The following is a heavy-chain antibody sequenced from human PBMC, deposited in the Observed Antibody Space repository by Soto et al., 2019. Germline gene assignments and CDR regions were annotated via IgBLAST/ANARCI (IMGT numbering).Heavy chain of an antibody. V-gene: IGHV4-31*03. J-gene: IGHJ2*01. Sequence: QVQLQESGPGLVKPSQTLSLTCTVSGGSISSGGYYWRWILQHPGKGLEWIGYIYYSGSTYYNPSLKSRVTISVDTSKNQFSLKLSSVIAADTAVYYCAREPKSPSSTTGTGHWYFYLWGRGTLVTVSS. D-gene: IGHD3-9*01. CDR1: GGSISSGGYY. CDR3: AREPKSPSSTTGTGHWYFYL. CDR2: IYYSGST.